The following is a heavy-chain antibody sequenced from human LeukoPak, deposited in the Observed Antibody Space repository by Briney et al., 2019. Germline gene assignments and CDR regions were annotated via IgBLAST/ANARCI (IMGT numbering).Heavy chain of an antibody. J-gene: IGHJ6*03. V-gene: IGHV3-23*01. CDR3: AKGGQGLGGYCSSTSCYFHYYYYMDV. CDR1: GFTFSSYA. D-gene: IGHD2-2*01. CDR2: ISGSGGST. Sequence: GGSLRLSCAASGFTFSSYAMHWVRQAPGKGLEWVSAISGSGGSTYYADSVKGRFTISRDNSKNTLYLQMNSLRAEDTAVYYCAKGGQGLGGYCSSTSCYFHYYYYMDVWGKGTTVTVSS.